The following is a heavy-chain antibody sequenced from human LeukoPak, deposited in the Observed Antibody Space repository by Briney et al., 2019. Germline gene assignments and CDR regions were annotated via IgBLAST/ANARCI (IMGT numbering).Heavy chain of an antibody. CDR3: ARDDWNYEHDFDY. CDR1: GYTFTGYY. D-gene: IGHD1-7*01. CDR2: INPNSGGT. V-gene: IGHV1-2*02. Sequence: ASVKVSCKASGYTFTGYYMHWVRQAPGQGLEWMGWINPNSGGTNYAQKFQGRVTMTRDTSISTAYMELRSLRSDDTVVYYCARDDWNYEHDFDYWGQGTLVTVSS. J-gene: IGHJ4*02.